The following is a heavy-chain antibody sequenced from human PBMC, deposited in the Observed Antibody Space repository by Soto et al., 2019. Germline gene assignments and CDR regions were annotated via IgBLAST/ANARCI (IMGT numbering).Heavy chain of an antibody. Sequence: QVPFVQSGAEVKKPGASVRVSCKASGYTFPRYSIHWMRQAPGQRLEWMGWINAGDGITKYSQTFQDRVTITIDTFASTAYMELSSLTSEDTAVYYCARDRAYCGGDCAYFDYWGQGTLVTVSS. CDR3: ARDRAYCGGDCAYFDY. V-gene: IGHV1-3*01. CDR1: GYTFPRYS. J-gene: IGHJ4*02. CDR2: INAGDGIT. D-gene: IGHD2-21*02.